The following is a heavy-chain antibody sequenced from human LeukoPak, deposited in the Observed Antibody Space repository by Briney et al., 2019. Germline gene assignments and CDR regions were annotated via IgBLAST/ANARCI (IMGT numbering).Heavy chain of an antibody. V-gene: IGHV1-18*01. CDR2: ITTYNGNT. D-gene: IGHD4-23*01. CDR3: ARDSARDYGGNSDDY. Sequence: ASVKVSCKASNYTFSSYTITWVRQAPGQGLEWMGWITTYNGNTNYAQSLQGRVTMTRDMSTSTVYMELSSLRSEDTAVYYCARDSARDYGGNSDDYWGQGTLVTVSS. J-gene: IGHJ4*02. CDR1: NYTFSSYT.